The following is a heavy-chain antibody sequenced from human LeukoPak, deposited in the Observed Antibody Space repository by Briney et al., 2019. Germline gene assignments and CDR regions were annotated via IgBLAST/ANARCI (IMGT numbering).Heavy chain of an antibody. J-gene: IGHJ4*02. CDR3: AIHPSDSSGYFSY. D-gene: IGHD3-22*01. V-gene: IGHV7-4-1*02. CDR1: GYTFISCA. CDR2: IDTKTGSP. Sequence: ASVKVSCKASGYTFISCAINWVRQAPGQGLEYMGWIDTKTGSPTYAQGFTGRFVFSLDTSVSTAYLQISSLKAEDTAVYYCAIHPSDSSGYFSYWGQGALVTVSS.